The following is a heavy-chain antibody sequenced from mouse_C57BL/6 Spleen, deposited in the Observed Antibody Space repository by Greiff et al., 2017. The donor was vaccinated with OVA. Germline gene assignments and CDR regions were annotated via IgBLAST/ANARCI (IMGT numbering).Heavy chain of an antibody. J-gene: IGHJ3*01. V-gene: IGHV1-80*01. CDR1: GYAFSSYW. CDR3: AREGTGPWFAY. CDR2: IYPGDGDT. D-gene: IGHD4-1*01. Sequence: VQLQESGAELVKPGASVKISCKASGYAFSSYWMNWVKQRPGKGLEWIGQIYPGDGDTNYNGKFKGKATLTADKSSSTAYMQLSSLTSEDSAVYFCAREGTGPWFAYWGQGTLVTVSA.